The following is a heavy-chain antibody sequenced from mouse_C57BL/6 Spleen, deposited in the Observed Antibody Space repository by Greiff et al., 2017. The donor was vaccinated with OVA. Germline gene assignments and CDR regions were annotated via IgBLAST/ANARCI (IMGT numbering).Heavy chain of an antibody. V-gene: IGHV1-22*01. Sequence: EVKLQQSGPELVKPGASVKMSCKASGYTFTDYNMHWVKQSHGKSLEWIGYINPNNGGTRYNQKFKGKATLTVNTSSSSAYMELRSLTSEDSAVYYCASGRAMDYWGQGTSVTVSS. CDR2: INPNNGGT. J-gene: IGHJ4*01. CDR3: ASGRAMDY. CDR1: GYTFTDYN. D-gene: IGHD3-1*01.